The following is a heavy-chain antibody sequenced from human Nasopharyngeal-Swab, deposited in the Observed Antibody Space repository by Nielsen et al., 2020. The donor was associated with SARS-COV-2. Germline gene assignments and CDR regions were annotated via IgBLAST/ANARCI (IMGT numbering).Heavy chain of an antibody. J-gene: IGHJ5*02. CDR3: AADSTQRLVLKRTSFDP. V-gene: IGHV4-39*01. CDR2: IYYRGST. Sequence: VRQMPGKGLEWIGSIYYRGSTYFNPSLESRVTISVDTSKNQFSLKLSSVTAADTAVYYCAADSTQRLVLKRTSFDPWGQGTLVTVSS. D-gene: IGHD6-19*01.